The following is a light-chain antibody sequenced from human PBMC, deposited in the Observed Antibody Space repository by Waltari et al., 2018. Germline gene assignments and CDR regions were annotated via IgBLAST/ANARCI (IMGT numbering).Light chain of an antibody. J-gene: IGKJ1*01. CDR1: ERVSRA. V-gene: IGKV3-20*01. CDR2: GAS. Sequence: EIVLTQSPGTLSLSVGERATVSCRASERVSRALAWYQQKPGQAPRLLIYGASTRATGIPDRFSGSGSGTGFSLTISRLEPDDFAVYYCQHYLRLPVTFGQGTTVEI. CDR3: QHYLRLPVT.